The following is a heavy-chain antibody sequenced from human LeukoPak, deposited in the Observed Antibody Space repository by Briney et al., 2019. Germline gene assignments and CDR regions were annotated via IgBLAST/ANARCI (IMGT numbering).Heavy chain of an antibody. CDR2: INHSGST. D-gene: IGHD6-19*01. CDR1: GGSFSGYY. J-gene: IGHJ4*02. CDR3: ARVRYSSGWTFDY. Sequence: SETLSLTCAVYGGSFSGYYWSWIRQPPGKGLERIGEINHSGSTNYNPSLKSRVTISVDTSKNQFSLKLSSVTAADTAVYYCARVRYSSGWTFDYWGQGTLVTVSS. V-gene: IGHV4-34*01.